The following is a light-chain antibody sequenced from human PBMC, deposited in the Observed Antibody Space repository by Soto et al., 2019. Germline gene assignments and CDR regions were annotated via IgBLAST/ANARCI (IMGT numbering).Light chain of an antibody. CDR3: QQRSNWPPIT. V-gene: IGKV3-11*01. J-gene: IGKJ5*01. CDR1: QSFRGL. CDR2: DAY. Sequence: EVVLTQSPVTLSLSPGERATLSCRASQSFRGLLAWYQQKPGQAPRLLIYDAYNRATGIPPRFSGSGSGTDFTLTISSLEPEDAALYYCQQRSNWPPITFGQGTRLEI.